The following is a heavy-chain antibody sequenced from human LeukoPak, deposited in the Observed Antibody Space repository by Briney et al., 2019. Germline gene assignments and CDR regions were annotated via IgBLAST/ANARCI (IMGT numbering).Heavy chain of an antibody. J-gene: IGHJ3*02. V-gene: IGHV1-69*06. Sequence: SVKVSCKASGGTFSSYAISWERQAPGQGLEWMGGIIPIFGTANYAQKFQGRVTITADKSTSTAYMELSSLRSEDTAVYYCARASSGYYPDAFDIWGQGTMVTVSS. CDR2: IIPIFGTA. CDR3: ARASSGYYPDAFDI. CDR1: GGTFSSYA. D-gene: IGHD3-22*01.